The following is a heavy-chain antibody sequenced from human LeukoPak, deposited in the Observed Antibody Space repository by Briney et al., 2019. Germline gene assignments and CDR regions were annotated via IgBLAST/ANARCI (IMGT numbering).Heavy chain of an antibody. J-gene: IGHJ4*02. CDR3: TRDPPTRY. V-gene: IGHV3-49*03. CDR1: GFTLGDYT. CDR2: IRNKADGGTP. Sequence: GGSLRLSCTAPGFTLGDYTITWLRQAPGKGLEWVGFIRNKADGGTPEYAASVKGRFTISRDDSKSISYLQLNSLKTDDTAVCYCTRDPPTRYWGQGTLVSVSS. D-gene: IGHD1-26*01.